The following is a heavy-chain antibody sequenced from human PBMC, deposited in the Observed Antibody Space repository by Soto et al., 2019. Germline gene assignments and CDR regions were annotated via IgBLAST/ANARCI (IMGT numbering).Heavy chain of an antibody. CDR3: ARVGRLGGAVVPAARWVRDAFDI. V-gene: IGHV4-34*01. CDR2: INHSGST. Sequence: SETLSLTCAVYGGSFSGYYWSWIRQPPGKGLEWIGEINHSGSTNYNPSLKSRVTISVDTSKNQFSLKLSSVTAADTAVYYCARVGRLGGAVVPAARWVRDAFDIWGQGTMVTVSS. CDR1: GGSFSGYY. J-gene: IGHJ3*02. D-gene: IGHD2-2*01.